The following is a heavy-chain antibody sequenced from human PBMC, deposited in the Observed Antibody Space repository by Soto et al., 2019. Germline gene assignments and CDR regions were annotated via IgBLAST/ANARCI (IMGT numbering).Heavy chain of an antibody. J-gene: IGHJ4*02. Sequence: QVQLVQSGAEVKKPGASVKVSCKASGYTFTSYGISWVRQAPGQGLEWMGWISAYNGNTNHAQKLQGRVTMTTDTXSSKAYVELRSLRSDDTAVYYCAGDKGDGSGSYYGYWGQGTLVTVSS. D-gene: IGHD3-10*01. CDR3: AGDKGDGSGSYYGY. V-gene: IGHV1-18*01. CDR2: ISAYNGNT. CDR1: GYTFTSYG.